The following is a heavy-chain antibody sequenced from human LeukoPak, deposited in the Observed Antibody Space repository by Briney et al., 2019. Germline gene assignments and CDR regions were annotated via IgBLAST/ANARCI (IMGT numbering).Heavy chain of an antibody. CDR2: INPNSGGT. D-gene: IGHD4-17*01. CDR3: ARSPSDYGDFIDY. Sequence: ASVKVSCKASGYTFTGYYMHWVRQAPGQGLEWIGWINPNSGGTNYAQKFQGRVTMTRDTSISTAYMELSRLRSDDTAVYYCARSPSDYGDFIDYWGQGTLVTVSS. J-gene: IGHJ4*02. V-gene: IGHV1-2*02. CDR1: GYTFTGYY.